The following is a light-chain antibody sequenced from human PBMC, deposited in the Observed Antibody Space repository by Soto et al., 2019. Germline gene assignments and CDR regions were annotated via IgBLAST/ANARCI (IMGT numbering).Light chain of an antibody. CDR2: AAS. V-gene: IGKV3-20*01. CDR1: QNVRNTY. Sequence: DIVLTQSQGTLSLSPGKRATLSCRASQNVRNTYLAWYQQKAGQAPRLLIYAASSRATGIPDRFSGSGSGTDFTLTITGLEPEDFAVYYCQQYGSSPDLITFGPGTKVDIK. J-gene: IGKJ3*01. CDR3: QQYGSSPDLIT.